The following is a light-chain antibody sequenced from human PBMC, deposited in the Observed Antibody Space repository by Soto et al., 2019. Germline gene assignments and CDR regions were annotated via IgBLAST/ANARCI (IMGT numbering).Light chain of an antibody. V-gene: IGKV3-20*01. CDR1: QSVSGNY. CDR2: GAS. CDR3: QQYGSSPRT. Sequence: EIVLTQSPGTLALSPGERVTLSCRASQSVSGNYLVWYQQKAGQAPRLLIYGASTRATGIPDRFSGSGSGTDFTLTISRLEPEDFAVYYCQQYGSSPRTFGQGTKVEIK. J-gene: IGKJ1*01.